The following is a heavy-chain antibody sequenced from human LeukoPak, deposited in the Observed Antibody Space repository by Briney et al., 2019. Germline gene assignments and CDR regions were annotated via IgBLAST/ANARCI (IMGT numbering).Heavy chain of an antibody. D-gene: IGHD3-10*01. CDR1: GGSISSSSYY. CDR2: IYYSGST. V-gene: IGHV4-39*01. CDR3: ARIVGGEFDY. J-gene: IGHJ4*02. Sequence: SETLSLTCTVSGGSISSSSYYWGWIRQPPGKGLEWIGSIYYSGSTYYNPSLKSRVTISVDTSKNQFSLKLSSVTAADTAVYYCARIVGGEFDYWGQGTLVTVSS.